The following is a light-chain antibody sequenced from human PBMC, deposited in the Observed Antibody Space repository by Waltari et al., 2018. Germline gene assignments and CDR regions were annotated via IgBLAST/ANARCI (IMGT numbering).Light chain of an antibody. CDR3: SSYAGSNKYVL. CDR1: SSAVGGYNS. CDR2: EVT. J-gene: IGLJ2*01. Sequence: QSALTQPPSASGSPGQSVTISCTGTSSAVGGYNSVSWSQQHPGKAPKLMIYEVTKRPSGVPDRFSGSKSGNTASLTVSGLQAEDEAGYYCSSYAGSNKYVLFGGGTKLTVL. V-gene: IGLV2-8*01.